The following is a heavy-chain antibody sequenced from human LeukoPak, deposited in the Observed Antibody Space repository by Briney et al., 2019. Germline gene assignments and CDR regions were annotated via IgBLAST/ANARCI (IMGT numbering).Heavy chain of an antibody. V-gene: IGHV3-11*04. CDR2: TSSGSSTI. CDR1: GFTFSDYY. Sequence: GGSLRLSCAASGFTFSDYYMSWIRQAPGKGLEWISYTSSGSSTIYYADSVKGRFTISRDNAKKSLYLQMNSLRAGDTAVYYCARALRGYTSGGGDAFDIWGQGTMVTVSS. D-gene: IGHD5-18*01. CDR3: ARALRGYTSGGGDAFDI. J-gene: IGHJ3*02.